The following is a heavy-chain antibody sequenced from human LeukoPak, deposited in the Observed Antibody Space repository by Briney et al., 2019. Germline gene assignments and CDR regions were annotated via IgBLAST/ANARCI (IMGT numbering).Heavy chain of an antibody. D-gene: IGHD1-26*01. CDR1: GGTFSSYA. CDR2: IIPIFGTA. Sequence: SVKVSCKASGGTFSSYAISWVRQAPGQGLEWMGGIIPIFGTANYAQKFQGRVTITTDESTSTAYMELSSLRSEDTAVYYCARVVGARTPGYYYYYYMDVWGKGTTVTVSS. J-gene: IGHJ6*03. V-gene: IGHV1-69*05. CDR3: ARVVGARTPGYYYYYYMDV.